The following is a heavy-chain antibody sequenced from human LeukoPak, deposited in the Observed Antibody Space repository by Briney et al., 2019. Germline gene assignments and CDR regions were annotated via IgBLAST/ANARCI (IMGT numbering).Heavy chain of an antibody. CDR1: GFTFSSYA. J-gene: IGHJ4*02. V-gene: IGHV3-30*04. CDR2: ISYDGSNK. CDR3: AKGSITGTR. Sequence: GGSLRLSCAASGFTFSSYAMHWVRQAPGKGLEWVAVISYDGSNKYYADSVKGRFTISRDNSKNTLYLQMNSLRAEDTAVYYCAKGSITGTRWGQGTLVTVSS. D-gene: IGHD1-20*01.